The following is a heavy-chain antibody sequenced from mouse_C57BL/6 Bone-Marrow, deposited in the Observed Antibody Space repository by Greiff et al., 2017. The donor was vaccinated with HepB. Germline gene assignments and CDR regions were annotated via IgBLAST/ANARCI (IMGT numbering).Heavy chain of an antibody. CDR1: GFNIKDDY. CDR2: IDPENGDT. CDR3: TTSKGYWYFDV. V-gene: IGHV14-4*01. Sequence: VQLQQSGAELVRPGASVKLSCTASGFNIKDDYMHWVKQRPEQGLEWIGWIDPENGDTEYASKFQGKATITADTSSNTAYLQLSSLTSEDTAVYYCTTSKGYWYFDVWGTGTTVTVSS. J-gene: IGHJ1*03.